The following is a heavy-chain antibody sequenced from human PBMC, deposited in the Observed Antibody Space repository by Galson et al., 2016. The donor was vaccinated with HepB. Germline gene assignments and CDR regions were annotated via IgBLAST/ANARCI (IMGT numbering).Heavy chain of an antibody. Sequence: SETLSLTCSVSGGSLSNYYWSWIRQPPGKGLEWIGYIYYTGITNYNPSLKSRVTISMDTSKRQFSLKLNSVTAADTAVYYCATEMYGQHYFDYWGQGTLVSVSS. CDR3: ATEMYGQHYFDY. CDR2: IYYTGIT. J-gene: IGHJ4*02. CDR1: GGSLSNYY. V-gene: IGHV4-59*01. D-gene: IGHD4-17*01.